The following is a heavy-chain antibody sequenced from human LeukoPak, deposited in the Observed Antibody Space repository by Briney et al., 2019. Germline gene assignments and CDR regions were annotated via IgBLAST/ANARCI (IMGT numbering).Heavy chain of an antibody. CDR3: ARGRIMITFGGVIVIDYFDY. J-gene: IGHJ4*02. CDR2: IYYSGST. V-gene: IGHV4-59*01. CDR1: GGSFSSYY. Sequence: SSETLSLTCAVYGGSFSSYYWSWIRQPPGKGLEWIGYIYYSGSTNYNPSLKSRVTISVDTSKNQFSLKLSSVTAADTAVYYCARGRIMITFGGVIVIDYFDYWGQGTLVTVSS. D-gene: IGHD3-16*02.